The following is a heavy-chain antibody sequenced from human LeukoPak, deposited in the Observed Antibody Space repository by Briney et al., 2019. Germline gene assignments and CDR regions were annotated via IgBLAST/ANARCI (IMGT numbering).Heavy chain of an antibody. Sequence: GSSVKVSCKASGGTFSSYAISWVRQAPGQGLEWMGGIIPIFGTANYAQKFQGRVTITTDESTSTAYMELSSLRSEDTAVYYCASTIQDDFWSGYSWWFDPWGQGTLVTVSS. D-gene: IGHD3-3*01. CDR1: GGTFSSYA. J-gene: IGHJ5*02. CDR3: ASTIQDDFWSGYSWWFDP. CDR2: IIPIFGTA. V-gene: IGHV1-69*05.